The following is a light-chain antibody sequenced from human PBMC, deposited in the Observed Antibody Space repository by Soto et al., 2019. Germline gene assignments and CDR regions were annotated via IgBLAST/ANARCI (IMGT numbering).Light chain of an antibody. CDR2: GAS. V-gene: IGKV3-15*01. J-gene: IGKJ1*01. CDR3: HHYYNWPRT. Sequence: EIVMTQSPATLSVSPGERATLSCRASKTIGRNLAWYQQKPGQSPRLLVYGASTRATGITARFSGSGSGTDFNLSISSLQSQDFAIYYCHHYYNWPRTFGQGTRVEIK. CDR1: KTIGRN.